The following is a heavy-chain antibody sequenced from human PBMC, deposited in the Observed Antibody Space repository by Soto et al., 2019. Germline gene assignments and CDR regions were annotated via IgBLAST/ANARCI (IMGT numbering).Heavy chain of an antibody. J-gene: IGHJ4*02. CDR1: GISFRDYV. CDR3: ARDQGAQSGNFIFDR. CDR2: MSYHGRDI. V-gene: IGHV3-33*01. D-gene: IGHD1-26*01. Sequence: WRSRRLSCAPAGISFRDYVMHWVSQAPEKGLEWVAVMSYHGRDILYTACVKGRFTISRDNSKNEQFLQMNRLRDDETAVYYCARDQGAQSGNFIFDRWGQGALVTVSS.